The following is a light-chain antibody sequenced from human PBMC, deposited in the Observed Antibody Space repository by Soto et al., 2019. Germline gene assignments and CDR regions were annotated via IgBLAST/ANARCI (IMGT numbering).Light chain of an antibody. CDR2: EVS. J-gene: IGLJ1*01. Sequence: QSVLTQPASVSGSPGQSITISCTGTNSDVGSYNRVSWYQQPPGTAPKLMIYEVSNRPSGVSNRFSGSKSGNTASLTISGLQAEDEADYYCNSYTTSSTYVSGNGTKVTVL. CDR1: NSDVGSYNR. V-gene: IGLV2-14*01. CDR3: NSYTTSSTYV.